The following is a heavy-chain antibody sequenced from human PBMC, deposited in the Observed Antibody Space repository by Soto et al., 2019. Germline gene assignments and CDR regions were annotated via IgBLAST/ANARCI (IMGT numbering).Heavy chain of an antibody. CDR1: GFKFSTYS. J-gene: IGHJ5*02. CDR2: ISSGSSYI. CDR3: VRGGKYSRGWHAVGFDP. D-gene: IGHD6-19*01. Sequence: EVQLVESGGGLVTSGGSLRLSCVGSGFKFSTYSMNWVRQAPGKGLEWVSTISSGSSYIFYADSVKGRFTISRDNAKSSMYLQMNSLGVDDRAVYYCVRGGKYSRGWHAVGFDPWGKGTVVTVSS. V-gene: IGHV3-21*01.